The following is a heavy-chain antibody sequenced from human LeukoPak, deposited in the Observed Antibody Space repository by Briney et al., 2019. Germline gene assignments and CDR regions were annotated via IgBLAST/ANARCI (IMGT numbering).Heavy chain of an antibody. D-gene: IGHD3-9*01. CDR3: AEDFYDFLTGSIDY. CDR2: TRGTGGYT. CDR1: RFTFSNNA. Sequence: GGSLRLSCAASRFTFSNNAMSWVRQAPGKGLEWVSGTRGTGGYTYYADSVKGRFTISRDNSKNTLYLQMNSLRAEDTAVYYCAEDFYDFLTGSIDYWGQGTLVTVSS. V-gene: IGHV3-23*01. J-gene: IGHJ4*02.